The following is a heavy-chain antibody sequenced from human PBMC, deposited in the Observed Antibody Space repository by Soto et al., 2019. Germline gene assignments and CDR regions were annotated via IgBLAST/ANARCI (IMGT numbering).Heavy chain of an antibody. CDR1: GGSISSDDYY. Sequence: PSETLSLTCTVSGGSISSDDYYWSWIRQPPGKGLEWIGFMSYSGSTSYNASLKSRVTISVDTSKNQFSLNLNFVTAADTAVYFCDKERSPATPHYYFENWGQGTLVTVSS. CDR3: DKERSPATPHYYFEN. D-gene: IGHD2-15*01. V-gene: IGHV4-30-4*01. J-gene: IGHJ4*02. CDR2: MSYSGST.